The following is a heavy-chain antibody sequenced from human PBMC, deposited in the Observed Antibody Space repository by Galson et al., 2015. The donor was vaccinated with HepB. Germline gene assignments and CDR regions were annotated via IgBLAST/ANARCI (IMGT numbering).Heavy chain of an antibody. J-gene: IGHJ4*02. D-gene: IGHD6-13*01. CDR2: ISYSGNNI. Sequence: SLRLSCAASGFTFSTYSMNWVRQAPGKGLEWVSFISYSGNNIYYADSVKGRFTISRDNVKNSLYLQMNTLRAEDTAVYYCGRGSSWLEYWGLGTLVTVSS. CDR3: GRGSSWLEY. V-gene: IGHV3-48*01. CDR1: GFTFSTYS.